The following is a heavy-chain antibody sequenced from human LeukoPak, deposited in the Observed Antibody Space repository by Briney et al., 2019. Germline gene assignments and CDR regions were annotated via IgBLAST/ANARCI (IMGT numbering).Heavy chain of an antibody. CDR3: AKFQGSLMITFGGVIGNNWFDP. CDR2: IREDGSEK. Sequence: GGSLRLSCAASGFTFSSYWMSWVRQAPGQGLEWVANIREDGSEKYYEDSVKGRFTISRDNSKNTLYLQMNSLRAEDTAVYYCAKFQGSLMITFGGVIGNNWFDPWGQGTLVTVSS. D-gene: IGHD3-16*02. CDR1: GFTFSSYW. V-gene: IGHV3-7*03. J-gene: IGHJ5*02.